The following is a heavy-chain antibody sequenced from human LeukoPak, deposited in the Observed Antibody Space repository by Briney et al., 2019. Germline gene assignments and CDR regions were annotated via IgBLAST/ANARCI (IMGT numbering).Heavy chain of an antibody. J-gene: IGHJ6*02. D-gene: IGHD1-1*01. Sequence: ASAKVSCKASGYTFTSYAMHWVRQAPGQRLEWMGWINAGNGNTKYSQKFQGRVTITRDTSASTAYMELSSLRSEDTAVYYCASYSGTGHYYYGMDVWGQGTTVTVSS. CDR3: ASYSGTGHYYYGMDV. CDR1: GYTFTSYA. V-gene: IGHV1-3*01. CDR2: INAGNGNT.